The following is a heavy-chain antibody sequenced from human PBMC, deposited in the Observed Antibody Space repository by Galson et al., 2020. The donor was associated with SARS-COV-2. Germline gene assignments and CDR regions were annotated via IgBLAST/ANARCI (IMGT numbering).Heavy chain of an antibody. V-gene: IGHV3-13*01. Sequence: GGSLRLSCATSGFTFSSYSMNWVRQATGKGLEWVSAIGTAGDTYYPGSVKGRFTISRENAKNSLYLQMNSLRAGDTAVYYCARGEVTTLGYYYYYGMDVWGQGTTVTVSS. CDR3: ARGEVTTLGYYYYYGMDV. CDR1: GFTFSSYS. CDR2: IGTAGDT. J-gene: IGHJ6*02. D-gene: IGHD4-17*01.